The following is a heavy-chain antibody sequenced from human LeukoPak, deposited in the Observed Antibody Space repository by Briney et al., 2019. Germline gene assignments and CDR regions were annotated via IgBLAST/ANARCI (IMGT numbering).Heavy chain of an antibody. CDR3: ARDLGYYGSGRYYLDY. CDR1: GYTFTSYG. D-gene: IGHD3-10*01. V-gene: IGHV1-18*01. Sequence: EASVKVSCKASGYTFTSYGISWVRQAPGQGLEWMGWISAYNGNTNYAQKLQGRVTMTTDTSTSTAYMELRSLRSDDTAVYYCARDLGYYGSGRYYLDYWGQGTLVTVSS. CDR2: ISAYNGNT. J-gene: IGHJ4*02.